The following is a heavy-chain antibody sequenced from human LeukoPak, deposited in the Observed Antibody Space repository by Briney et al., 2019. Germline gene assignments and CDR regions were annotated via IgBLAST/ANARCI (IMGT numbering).Heavy chain of an antibody. CDR1: GGSINSYY. Sequence: SETLSLTCTVSGGSINSYYWSWIWQPPGKGLEWIGYIYYSGSTNYNPSLKSRVTISVDTSKNQFSLKLSSVTAADTAVYYCARGAPYYYDSSGYLFDYWGQGTLVTVSS. D-gene: IGHD3-22*01. V-gene: IGHV4-59*01. CDR2: IYYSGST. J-gene: IGHJ4*02. CDR3: ARGAPYYYDSSGYLFDY.